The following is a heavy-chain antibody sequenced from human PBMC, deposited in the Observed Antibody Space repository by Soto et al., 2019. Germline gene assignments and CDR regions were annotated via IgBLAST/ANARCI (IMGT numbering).Heavy chain of an antibody. J-gene: IGHJ6*02. CDR1: GYTFTSYD. D-gene: IGHD3-3*01. CDR3: ARGLGYYDFWSGSNHDGSGMDV. V-gene: IGHV1-8*01. Sequence: GASVKVSCKASGYTFTSYDINWVRQATGQGLEWMGWMNPNSGNTGYAQKFQGRVTMTRNTSISTAYMELSSLRSEDTAVYYRARGLGYYDFWSGSNHDGSGMDVWGQGTTVTVSS. CDR2: MNPNSGNT.